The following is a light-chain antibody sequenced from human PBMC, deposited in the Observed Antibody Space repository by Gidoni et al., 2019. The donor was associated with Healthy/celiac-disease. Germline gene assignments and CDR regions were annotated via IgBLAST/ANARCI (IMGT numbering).Light chain of an antibody. Sequence: EIVMTQSPATLSVSPGERATLSCRASQSVSSNLAWYQQKPGQAHRLLIYGASTRATGIPARFSGSGSGTEFTLTISSLKSEDFAVYYCQQYNNWPPTFGGGTKVEIK. CDR1: QSVSSN. J-gene: IGKJ4*01. CDR3: QQYNNWPPT. CDR2: GAS. V-gene: IGKV3-15*01.